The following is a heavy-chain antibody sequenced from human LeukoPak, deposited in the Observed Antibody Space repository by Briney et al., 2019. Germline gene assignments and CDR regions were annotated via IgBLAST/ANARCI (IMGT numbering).Heavy chain of an antibody. Sequence: RPGGSLRLSCAASGFTFDDYGMSGVRQAPGKGLEWVSGINWSGGCTGYADSVKGRFTISRDNAKNSLYLQMNSLRAEDTALYYCARGDYGNYHYFDYWGQGALVTVSS. CDR2: INWSGGCT. D-gene: IGHD4-11*01. CDR1: GFTFDDYG. J-gene: IGHJ4*02. CDR3: ARGDYGNYHYFDY. V-gene: IGHV3-20*04.